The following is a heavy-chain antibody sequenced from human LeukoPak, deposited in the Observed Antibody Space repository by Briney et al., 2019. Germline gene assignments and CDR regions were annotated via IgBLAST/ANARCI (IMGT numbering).Heavy chain of an antibody. CDR3: ARVSAAALIYGVADYFDY. CDR1: SDSINGSY. V-gene: IGHV4-4*07. J-gene: IGHJ4*02. Sequence: SETLSLTCTVSSDSINGSYWSWIRQPAGKGLEWIGRIYTSGSTKYNPSLRSRVTMSVDTSKNQFSLKLSSVTAADTAVYYCARVSAAALIYGVADYFDYWGQGTLVTVSS. D-gene: IGHD3-3*01. CDR2: IYTSGST.